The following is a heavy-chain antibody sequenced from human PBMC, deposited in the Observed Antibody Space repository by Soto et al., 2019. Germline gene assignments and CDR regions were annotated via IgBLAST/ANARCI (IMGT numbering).Heavy chain of an antibody. Sequence: SVKVSCKASGGTCSSYTISWVRQAPGQGLEWMGRIIPILGIANYAPKFQGRVTITADKSTSTAYMELSSLRSEDTAVYYCAREKAAPGGYYCYYGMDVWGQGTTVTVSS. D-gene: IGHD6-13*01. J-gene: IGHJ6*02. V-gene: IGHV1-69*04. CDR3: AREKAAPGGYYCYYGMDV. CDR1: GGTCSSYT. CDR2: IIPILGIA.